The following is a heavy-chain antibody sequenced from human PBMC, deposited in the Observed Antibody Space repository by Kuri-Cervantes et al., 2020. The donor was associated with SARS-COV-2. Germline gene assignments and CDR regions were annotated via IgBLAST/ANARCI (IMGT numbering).Heavy chain of an antibody. V-gene: IGHV1-2*02. CDR2: INPNSGGT. CDR3: ARDPSQSVGATFDY. D-gene: IGHD1-26*01. CDR1: GCTFTSYY. J-gene: IGHJ4*02. Sequence: ASVKVSCKASGCTFTSYYIHWVRQAPGQGLEWMGWINPNSGGTNYAQKFQGRVTMTRDTSISTAYMELSRLRSDDTAVYYCARDPSQSVGATFDYWGQGTLVTVSS.